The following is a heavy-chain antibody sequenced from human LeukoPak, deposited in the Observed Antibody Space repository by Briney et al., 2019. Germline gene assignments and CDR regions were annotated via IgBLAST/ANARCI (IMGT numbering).Heavy chain of an antibody. Sequence: SETLSLTCTVSGGSISSHYWSWIRQSPGKGLEWIGYIYNSGTGGSTNYNPSLTSRVTISVDTSKNQFSLKLSSVTAADTAVYYCARDDHSGYSGYDSGYGMDVWGQGTTVTVSS. CDR1: GGSISSHY. J-gene: IGHJ6*02. D-gene: IGHD5-12*01. CDR2: IYNSGTGGST. V-gene: IGHV4-59*11. CDR3: ARDDHSGYSGYDSGYGMDV.